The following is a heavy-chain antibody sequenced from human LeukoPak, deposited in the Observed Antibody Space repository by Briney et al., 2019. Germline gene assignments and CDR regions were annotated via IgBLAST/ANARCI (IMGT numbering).Heavy chain of an antibody. J-gene: IGHJ4*02. CDR2: IGWNSVKI. Sequence: PGRSLRLSCAASGFTFGNYAMNWVRQVPGKGLECVSTIGWNSVKIGYADSVKGRFTISRDNAKNSLYLQMNSLRPEDTAFYYCAKAAPGQRLVVDYFDYWGQGILVTVSS. D-gene: IGHD6-13*01. CDR1: GFTFGNYA. CDR3: AKAAPGQRLVVDYFDY. V-gene: IGHV3-9*01.